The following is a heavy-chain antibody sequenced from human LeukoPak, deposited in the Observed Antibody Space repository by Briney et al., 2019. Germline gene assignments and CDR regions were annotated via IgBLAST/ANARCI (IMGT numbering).Heavy chain of an antibody. CDR1: AFSLSAYN. D-gene: IGHD3-10*01. Sequence: GGSLRLSCAASAFSLSAYNMNWVRQAPGKGLEWVSSISYTGTYIYYADSVKGRFTISRDNSKNTLYLQMNSLRAEDTAVYYCARDRPRVTMVRGVIHYYGMDVWGQGTTVTVSS. V-gene: IGHV3-21*01. J-gene: IGHJ6*02. CDR2: ISYTGTYI. CDR3: ARDRPRVTMVRGVIHYYGMDV.